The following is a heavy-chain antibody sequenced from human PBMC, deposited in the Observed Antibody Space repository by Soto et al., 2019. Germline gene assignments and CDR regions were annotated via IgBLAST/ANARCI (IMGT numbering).Heavy chain of an antibody. D-gene: IGHD6-13*01. CDR3: AKDPSIAAAGGYYFDY. J-gene: IGHJ4*02. CDR2: ISYDGSNK. CDR1: GFTFSSYG. V-gene: IGHV3-30*18. Sequence: QVQLVESGGGVVQPGRSLRLSCAASGFTFSSYGMHWVRQAPGKGLEWVAVISYDGSNKYYADSVKGRFTISRDNSKNTLYLQMNSLRAEDTAVHYCAKDPSIAAAGGYYFDYWGQGTLVTVSS.